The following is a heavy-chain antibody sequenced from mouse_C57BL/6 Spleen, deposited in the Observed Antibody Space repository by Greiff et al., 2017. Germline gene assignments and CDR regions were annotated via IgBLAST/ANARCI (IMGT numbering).Heavy chain of an antibody. CDR3: ARWSQATAFDY. Sequence: QVQLQQPGAELVRPGSSVKLSCKASGYTFTSYWMHWVKQRPIQGLEWIGNIDPSDSETHYNQKFKDKATLTVDKSSSTAYMQLSSLTSEDSAVYYCARWSQATAFDYWRQGTTLTVSS. CDR1: GYTFTSYW. D-gene: IGHD3-2*02. V-gene: IGHV1-52*01. J-gene: IGHJ2*01. CDR2: IDPSDSET.